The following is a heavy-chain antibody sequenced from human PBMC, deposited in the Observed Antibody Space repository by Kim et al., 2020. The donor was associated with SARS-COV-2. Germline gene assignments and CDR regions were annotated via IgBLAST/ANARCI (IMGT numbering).Heavy chain of an antibody. Sequence: SETLSLTCTVSGGSISSGGYYWSWIRQHPGKGLEWIGYIYYSGSTYYNPSLKSRVTISVDTSKNQFSLKLSSVTAADTAVYYCASKVRHYYYDSSGLARKDAFDIWGQGTMVTVSS. CDR3: ASKVRHYYYDSSGLARKDAFDI. V-gene: IGHV4-31*03. CDR1: GGSISSGGYY. CDR2: IYYSGST. J-gene: IGHJ3*02. D-gene: IGHD3-22*01.